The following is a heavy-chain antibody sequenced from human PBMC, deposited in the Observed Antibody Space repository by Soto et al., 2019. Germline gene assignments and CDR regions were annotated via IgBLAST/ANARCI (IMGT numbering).Heavy chain of an antibody. CDR3: TSLRSEDYYYYYMDV. CDR1: AYSNTIYG. CDR2: ISAYNGKA. Sequence: QVPLVQSGAEVKKPGASVKVSCKASAYSNTIYGINWVRQAPGQGLEWMGWISAYNGKAHYAQMVQDRLTVTTDTSTSTAYMELRSLRSDDTAVYYCTSLRSEDYYYYYMDVWGKGTTVTVSS. J-gene: IGHJ6*03. V-gene: IGHV1-18*01.